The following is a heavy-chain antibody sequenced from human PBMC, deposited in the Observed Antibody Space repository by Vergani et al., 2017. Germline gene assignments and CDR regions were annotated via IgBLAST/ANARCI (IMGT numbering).Heavy chain of an antibody. V-gene: IGHV4-38-2*02. Sequence: QVQLQESGPGLVKPSETLSLTCTVSGYSISSGYYWGWIRQPPGKGLEWIGSIQHSGSPYYNPALRSRVTIAVDTSKNQFSLKLSSVTAADTAVYYCASLRITMVRGVTNWFDPWGQGTLVTVSS. CDR1: GYSISSGYY. CDR2: IQHSGSP. D-gene: IGHD3-10*01. J-gene: IGHJ5*02. CDR3: ASLRITMVRGVTNWFDP.